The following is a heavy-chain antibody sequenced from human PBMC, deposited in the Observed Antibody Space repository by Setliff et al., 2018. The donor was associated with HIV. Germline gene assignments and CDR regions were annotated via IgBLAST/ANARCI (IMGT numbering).Heavy chain of an antibody. CDR3: ARHGDFDTYYNSMDV. Sequence: ASVKVSCKASGYTFINYDINWVRQATGQGLEWMGWMNPNSGNTGYSQKFQGRVTMTRNTSTSTAYMELSSLTSEDTAVYYCARHGDFDTYYNSMDVWGQGTTVTVSS. CDR2: MNPNSGNT. CDR1: GYTFINYD. V-gene: IGHV1-8*01. J-gene: IGHJ6*02. D-gene: IGHD3-9*01.